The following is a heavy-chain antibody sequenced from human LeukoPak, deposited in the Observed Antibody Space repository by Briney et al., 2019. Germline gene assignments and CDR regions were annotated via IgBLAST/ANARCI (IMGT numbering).Heavy chain of an antibody. CDR3: ARVSDTTIFGVIIGYYFDY. CDR1: GFTFSNYW. J-gene: IGHJ4*02. V-gene: IGHV3-7*01. D-gene: IGHD3-3*01. Sequence: PGGSLRLSCAASGFTFSNYWLSWVRQVPGKGPEWVANIRQDGKELYYVDSVKGRFTISRDNAKNSLYLQMDSLRVDDTAVYYCARVSDTTIFGVIIGYYFDYWGQGTLVTVSS. CDR2: IRQDGKEL.